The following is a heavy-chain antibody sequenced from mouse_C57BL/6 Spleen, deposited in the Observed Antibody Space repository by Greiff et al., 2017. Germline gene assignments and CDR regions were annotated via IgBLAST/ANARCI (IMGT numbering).Heavy chain of an antibody. V-gene: IGHV1-72*01. Sequence: QVQLQQPGAELVKPGASVKLSCKASGYTFTSYWMHWVKQRPGRGLEWIGRIDPNSGGTKYNEKFKSKATLTVDKPSSTAYMQLSSLTSEDSAVYYCARKLIGNYYGSSHYAMDYWGQGTSVTVSS. CDR2: IDPNSGGT. CDR3: ARKLIGNYYGSSHYAMDY. D-gene: IGHD1-1*01. J-gene: IGHJ4*01. CDR1: GYTFTSYW.